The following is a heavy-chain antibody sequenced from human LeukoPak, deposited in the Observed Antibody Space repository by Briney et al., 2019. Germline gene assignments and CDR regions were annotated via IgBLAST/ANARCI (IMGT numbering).Heavy chain of an antibody. J-gene: IGHJ3*02. V-gene: IGHV3-21*01. CDR3: ARAVAGTGDAFDI. CDR1: GFTFSSYS. CDR2: ISSSSSYI. D-gene: IGHD6-19*01. Sequence: GGSLRLSCAASGFTFSSYSMNWVRQAPGKGLEWVSSISSSSSYIYYADSVKGRFTISRDNAKNSLYLQMNSLRAEDTAVCYCARAVAGTGDAFDIWGQGTMVTVSS.